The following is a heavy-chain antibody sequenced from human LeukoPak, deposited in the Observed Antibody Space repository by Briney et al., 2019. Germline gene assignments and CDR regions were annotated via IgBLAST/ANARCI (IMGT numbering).Heavy chain of an antibody. CDR2: IFHSGST. J-gene: IGHJ6*03. CDR3: ARDRKYCTSTTCYSSMDV. Sequence: SETLSLTCTVSGYTISSGYYWGWIRQPPGKGLEWIGSIFHSGSTYINPSLKSRVTISVDTSKFQFSLKLSSVTAADTAVYYCARDRKYCTSTTCYSSMDVWGKGTTVTVSS. V-gene: IGHV4-38-2*02. CDR1: GYTISSGYY. D-gene: IGHD2-2*01.